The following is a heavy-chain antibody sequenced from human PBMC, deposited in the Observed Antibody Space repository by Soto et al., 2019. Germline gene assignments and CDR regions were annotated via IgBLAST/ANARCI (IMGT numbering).Heavy chain of an antibody. J-gene: IGHJ4*02. Sequence: SVKVSCKASGGTFSSYAISWVRQAPGQGLEWMGGIIPIFGTANYAQKFQGRVTITADKSTSTAYMELSSLRSEDTAVYYCASPDDESSGYYSFRYWGQGTLVTVSS. CDR1: GGTFSSYA. CDR3: ASPDDESSGYYSFRY. V-gene: IGHV1-69*06. D-gene: IGHD3-22*01. CDR2: IIPIFGTA.